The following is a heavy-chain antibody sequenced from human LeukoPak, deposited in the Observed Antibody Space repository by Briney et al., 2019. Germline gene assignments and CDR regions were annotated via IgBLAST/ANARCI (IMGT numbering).Heavy chain of an antibody. CDR3: ARDSGTTGEVKFDP. Sequence: PSETLSHTCTVSGGSISSYYLSWIRQTAGKGLEWIGRMYSSGSNYNPSLKSRVTMSIDTSTNQLSLKLSSVTAADTAVYYCARDSGTTGEVKFDPWGQGTLVTASS. CDR2: MYSSGS. V-gene: IGHV4-4*07. J-gene: IGHJ5*02. D-gene: IGHD3-10*01. CDR1: GGSISSYY.